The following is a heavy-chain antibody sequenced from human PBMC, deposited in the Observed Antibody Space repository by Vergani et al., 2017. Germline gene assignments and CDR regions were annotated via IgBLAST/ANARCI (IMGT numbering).Heavy chain of an antibody. CDR3: ARPAVAGPSDAFDI. CDR1: GFTFSSYW. V-gene: IGHV3-7*01. CDR2: IKQVVSEK. Sequence: EVQLVESGGGLVQPGGSLRLSCAASGFTFSSYWMSWVRQAPGKGLEWVANIKQVVSEKYYVDSVKGRFTISRDNAKNSLYLQMNSLRAEDTAVYYCARPAVAGPSDAFDIWGQGTMVTVSS. J-gene: IGHJ3*02. D-gene: IGHD6-19*01.